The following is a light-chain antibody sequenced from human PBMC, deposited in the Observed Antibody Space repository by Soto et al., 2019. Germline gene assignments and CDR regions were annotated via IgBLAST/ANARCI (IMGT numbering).Light chain of an antibody. CDR1: QDISNY. J-gene: IGKJ5*01. V-gene: IGKV1-9*01. Sequence: DIQLTQSPSTLSASVGDRVTITFQASQDISNYLNWYQQKPGKAPKLLIYAASTLQSGVPSRFSGSGSGTDFTLTISSLEPEDFAVYYCQQRSNWPPTFGQGTRLEIK. CDR3: QQRSNWPPT. CDR2: AAS.